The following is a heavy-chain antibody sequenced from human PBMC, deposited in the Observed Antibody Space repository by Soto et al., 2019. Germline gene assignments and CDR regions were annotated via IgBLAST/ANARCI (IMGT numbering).Heavy chain of an antibody. D-gene: IGHD6-19*01. Sequence: GGSLRLSCAASGFTFSSYAMSWVRQAPGKGLEWVSAISGSGGSTYYADSVKGRFTISRDNSKNTLYLQMNSLRAEDTAVYYCAKSQVVYSRGWYDRYYYGMDDCGQGTTVTVSS. CDR2: ISGSGGST. V-gene: IGHV3-23*01. CDR1: GFTFSSYA. CDR3: AKSQVVYSRGWYDRYYYGMDD. J-gene: IGHJ6*02.